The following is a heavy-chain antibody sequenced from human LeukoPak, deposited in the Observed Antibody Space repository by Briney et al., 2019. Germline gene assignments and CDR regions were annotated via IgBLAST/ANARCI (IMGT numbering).Heavy chain of an antibody. CDR2: ISWNSGRK. Sequence: GRSLRLSCAASGFTFDDYAMHWVRQAPGKGLEWVSGISWNSGRKGYADSVKGRFTISRDNAKNSLYLRMNSLRAEDTALYYCAKDRRPTVSGGYFDLWGRGTLVIVSS. D-gene: IGHD3-10*01. J-gene: IGHJ2*01. V-gene: IGHV3-9*01. CDR3: AKDRRPTVSGGYFDL. CDR1: GFTFDDYA.